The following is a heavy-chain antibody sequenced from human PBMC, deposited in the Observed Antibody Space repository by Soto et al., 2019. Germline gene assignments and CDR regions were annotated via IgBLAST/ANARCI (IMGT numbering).Heavy chain of an antibody. CDR2: ISAYNGNT. Sequence: QAQLVQSGAEVKKPGASVKVSCKASGYTFTNYAISWVRQAPGQGLEWMGWISAYNGNTNYAQKLQGRDTMTTNTSASSASMELRSLRSDDTAVYYCARACFGDFVYFFDYWGQGTLVTVSS. V-gene: IGHV1-18*01. D-gene: IGHD3-10*01. CDR1: GYTFTNYA. J-gene: IGHJ4*02. CDR3: ARACFGDFVYFFDY.